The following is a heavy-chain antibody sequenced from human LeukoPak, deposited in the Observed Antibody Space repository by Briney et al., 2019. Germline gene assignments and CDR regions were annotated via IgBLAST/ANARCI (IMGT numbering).Heavy chain of an antibody. Sequence: SVKVSCKASGGTFSSYAISWVRQAPGQGLVWMGGIIPIFGTANYAQKFQGRVTITADESTSTAYMELSSLRSEDTAVYYCARDRKDYYDSSGYYLWYIDYWGQGTLVTVSS. CDR1: GGTFSSYA. V-gene: IGHV1-69*01. CDR2: IIPIFGTA. D-gene: IGHD3-22*01. CDR3: ARDRKDYYDSSGYYLWYIDY. J-gene: IGHJ4*02.